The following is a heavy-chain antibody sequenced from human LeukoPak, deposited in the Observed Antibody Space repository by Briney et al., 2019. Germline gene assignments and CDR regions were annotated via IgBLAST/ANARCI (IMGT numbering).Heavy chain of an antibody. CDR3: TRANGWDASDI. CDR1: GFTFSGST. CDR2: IRSKANSYAT. D-gene: IGHD6-19*01. J-gene: IGHJ3*02. Sequence: PGGPLKLSCAASGFTFSGSTMHWVRQASGKGLEWVGRIRSKANSYATAYAASVKGRFTISRDDSKKMAYLQMNTLKTEDAAMYYCTRANGWDASDIWGQGTMVTVSS. V-gene: IGHV3-73*01.